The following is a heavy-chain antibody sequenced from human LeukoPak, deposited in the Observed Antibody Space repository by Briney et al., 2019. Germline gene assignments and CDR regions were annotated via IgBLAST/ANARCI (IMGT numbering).Heavy chain of an antibody. D-gene: IGHD6-13*01. J-gene: IGHJ4*02. V-gene: IGHV3-30-3*01. CDR2: ISFDGSNK. CDR1: GFTFSSNA. CDR3: AKVKSHSSSSPFDY. Sequence: RGGSLRLSCAASGFTFSSNAMHWVRQAPGRGLEWVAIISFDGSNKYYADSVKGRFTISRDNSKNTLYLQMNSLRAEDTAVYYCAKVKSHSSSSPFDYWGQGTLVTVSS.